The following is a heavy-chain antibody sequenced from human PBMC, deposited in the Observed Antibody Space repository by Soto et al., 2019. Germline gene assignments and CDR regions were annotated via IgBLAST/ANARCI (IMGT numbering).Heavy chain of an antibody. CDR1: GFNFSRYG. J-gene: IGHJ4*02. V-gene: IGHV3-33*01. CDR3: ARDPKLLLEYYFDL. CDR2: IWSDGSYK. D-gene: IGHD3-22*01. Sequence: VQLVESGGGVVQPGRSLRLSCAASGFNFSRYGMHWVRQAPGKGLEWVAVIWSDGSYKNYGDSVKGRFSISRDNSKKTLDLVMNSLRAEDTAMYSCARDPKLLLEYYFDLWGQGTLVTVSS.